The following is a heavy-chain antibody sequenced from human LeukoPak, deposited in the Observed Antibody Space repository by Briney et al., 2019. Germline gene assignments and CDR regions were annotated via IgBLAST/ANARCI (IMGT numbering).Heavy chain of an antibody. V-gene: IGHV3-30*02. Sequence: GGSLRLSCAASGFIFSSYGMHWVRQAPGKGLEWVAFIRYDGSNEYYADSVKGRFTISKDISKNTLYLQMNSLRAEDTAVYYCAKDRRFNYYYYMDVWGKGTTVTISS. J-gene: IGHJ6*03. CDR2: IRYDGSNE. CDR3: AKDRRFNYYYYMDV. CDR1: GFIFSSYG.